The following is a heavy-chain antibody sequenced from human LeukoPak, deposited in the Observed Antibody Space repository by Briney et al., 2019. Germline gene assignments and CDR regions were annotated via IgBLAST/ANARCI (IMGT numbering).Heavy chain of an antibody. V-gene: IGHV3-30*02. J-gene: IGHJ4*02. CDR1: GFTFSSYG. D-gene: IGHD3-3*01. CDR3: AKTSWSGYYPFDY. CDR2: IRYDGSNK. Sequence: GGSLRRSCAASGFTFSSYGMHWVRQAPGKGLEWVAFIRYDGSNKYYADSVKGRFTISRDNSKNTLYLQMNSLRAEDTAVYYCAKTSWSGYYPFDYWGQGTLVTVSS.